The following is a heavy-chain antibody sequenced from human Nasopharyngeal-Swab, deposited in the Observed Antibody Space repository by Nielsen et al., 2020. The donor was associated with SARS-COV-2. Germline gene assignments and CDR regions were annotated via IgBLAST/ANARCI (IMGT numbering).Heavy chain of an antibody. J-gene: IGHJ6*02. D-gene: IGHD1-26*01. CDR1: GYSFTSHW. Sequence: VESPNIPCQGPGYSFTSHWISWVRQMPGKGQERVGSIDPSYSNTNYSPSFQRHVTISPDKSIRTAYLQWSSLKASDTAMYYCARHVVLFSWDRVLLNTGYYYYGIDVWGQGTTVTVSS. CDR2: IDPSYSNT. V-gene: IGHV5-10-1*01. CDR3: ARHVVLFSWDRVLLNTGYYYYGIDV.